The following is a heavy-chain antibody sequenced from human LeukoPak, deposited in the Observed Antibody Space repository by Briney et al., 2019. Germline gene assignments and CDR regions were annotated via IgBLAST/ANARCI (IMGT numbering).Heavy chain of an antibody. CDR1: GGSIRSSSYY. V-gene: IGHV4-39*01. D-gene: IGHD3-9*01. CDR2: IYYSGST. J-gene: IGHJ4*02. CDR3: ARTSDYDILTGTIDY. Sequence: SETLSLTCTVSGGSIRSSSYYWGWIRQPPGKGLEWIGSIYYSGSTYYSPSLKSRVTISVDTSKNQFSLKLRSVTAADTAVYYCARTSDYDILTGTIDYWGQGTLVTVSS.